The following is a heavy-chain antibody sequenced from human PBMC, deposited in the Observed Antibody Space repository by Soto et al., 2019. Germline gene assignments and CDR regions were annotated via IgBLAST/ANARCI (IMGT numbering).Heavy chain of an antibody. CDR1: GFTFSSYA. CDR2: ISYDGSNK. J-gene: IGHJ5*02. CDR3: VFELFTTVTTNWFDP. Sequence: GGSLRLSCAASGFTFSSYAMHWVRQAPGKGLEWVAVISYDGSNKYYADSVKGRFTISRDNSKNTLYLQMNSLRAEDTAVYYCVFELFTTVTTNWFDPWGQGTLVTVSS. V-gene: IGHV3-30-3*01. D-gene: IGHD4-17*01.